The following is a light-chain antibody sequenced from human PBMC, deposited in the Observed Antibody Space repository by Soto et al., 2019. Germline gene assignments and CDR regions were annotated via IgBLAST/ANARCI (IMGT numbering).Light chain of an antibody. Sequence: EIVLTQSPGTLSLSPGERATLSCWASQTVSSGYLAWYQQKPGQAPRLLIYGASSRSAGIPARFSGGGSGTYFTLTISRLEPEDFAVYYCQQYISSPTFGQGTKLEIK. CDR1: QTVSSGY. J-gene: IGKJ2*01. CDR2: GAS. CDR3: QQYISSPT. V-gene: IGKV3-20*01.